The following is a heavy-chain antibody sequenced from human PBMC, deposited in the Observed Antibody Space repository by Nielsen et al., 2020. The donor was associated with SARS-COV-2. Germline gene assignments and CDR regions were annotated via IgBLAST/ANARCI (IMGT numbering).Heavy chain of an antibody. Sequence: AGSLSLSCAASGFTFSSYWMHWVRHAPGKGLVWVSRINSDGSSTSYADSVKGRFTISRDNAKNTLYLQMNSLRAEDTAVYYCVRGLQVPNGLAHRWGQGTLVTVSS. V-gene: IGHV3-74*01. J-gene: IGHJ4*02. CDR3: VRGLQVPNGLAHR. CDR1: GFTFSSYW. CDR2: INSDGSST. D-gene: IGHD3-16*01.